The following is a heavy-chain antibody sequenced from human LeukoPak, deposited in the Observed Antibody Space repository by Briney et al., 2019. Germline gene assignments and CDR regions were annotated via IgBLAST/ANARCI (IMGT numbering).Heavy chain of an antibody. CDR2: IYYSGST. V-gene: IGHV4-39*01. J-gene: IGHJ4*02. Sequence: NASETLSLTCTVSGGSISSSSYYWGWIRQPPGKGLEWIGSIYYSGSTYYNPSLKSRVTISVDTSKNQFSLKLSSVTAADTAVYYCARHAQWLVDYWGQGTLVTVSS. CDR1: GGSISSSSYY. D-gene: IGHD6-19*01. CDR3: ARHAQWLVDY.